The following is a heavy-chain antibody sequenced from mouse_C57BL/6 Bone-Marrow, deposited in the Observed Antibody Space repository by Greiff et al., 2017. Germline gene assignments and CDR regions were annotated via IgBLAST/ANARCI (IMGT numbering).Heavy chain of an antibody. CDR1: GYTFTDYN. Sequence: VQLQQSGPELVKPGASVKMSCKASGYTFTDYNMPWVKQSHGKSLEWIGYINPNNGGTSYNQKFKGKATLTVNKSSSTAYMELRSLTSEDSAVYYCAQSPHYYGSRGYFDVWGTGTTVTVSS. V-gene: IGHV1-22*01. J-gene: IGHJ1*03. D-gene: IGHD1-1*01. CDR2: INPNNGGT. CDR3: AQSPHYYGSRGYFDV.